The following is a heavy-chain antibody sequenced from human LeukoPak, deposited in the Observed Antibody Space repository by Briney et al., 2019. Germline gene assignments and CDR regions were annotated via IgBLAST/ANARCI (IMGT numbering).Heavy chain of an antibody. V-gene: IGHV4-39*01. CDR2: IYYSGSA. CDR3: ASSVVVVIALSMFDY. CDR1: GGSISSSSYY. D-gene: IGHD2-21*01. J-gene: IGHJ4*02. Sequence: SETLSLTCTVSGGSISSSSYYWGWIRQPPAKGLEWIGSIYYSGSAYYNPSLKSRVTISVVTSKIQFSLKLGSVTAADTAVYYCASSVVVVIALSMFDYWGQGTLVTVSS.